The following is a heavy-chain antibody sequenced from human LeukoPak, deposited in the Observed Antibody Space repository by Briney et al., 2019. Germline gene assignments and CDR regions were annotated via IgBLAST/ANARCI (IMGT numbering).Heavy chain of an antibody. D-gene: IGHD1-26*01. Sequence: GGSLRLSCAASGFTFSDHYMDWVRQAPGEGLEWVGRTRNKANSYTTEYAASVKGRFTISRDDSKNSLYLQMNSLKTEDTAVYYCARESSGSSTFDYWGQGTLVTVSS. CDR3: ARESSGSSTFDY. J-gene: IGHJ4*02. CDR2: TRNKANSYTT. CDR1: GFTFSDHY. V-gene: IGHV3-72*01.